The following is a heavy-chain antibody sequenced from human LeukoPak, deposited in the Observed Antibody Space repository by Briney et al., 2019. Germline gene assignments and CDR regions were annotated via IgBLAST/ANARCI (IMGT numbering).Heavy chain of an antibody. CDR1: GGTFSSYA. Sequence: ASVKVSCKASGGTFSSYAISWVRQAPGQGLEWMGRIIPILGIANYAQKFQGRVTITADKSTSTAYMELSSLRSEDTAVYYCARDYRYCSGGSCCSDYWGQGTLVTVSS. J-gene: IGHJ4*02. V-gene: IGHV1-69*04. CDR2: IIPILGIA. D-gene: IGHD2-15*01. CDR3: ARDYRYCSGGSCCSDY.